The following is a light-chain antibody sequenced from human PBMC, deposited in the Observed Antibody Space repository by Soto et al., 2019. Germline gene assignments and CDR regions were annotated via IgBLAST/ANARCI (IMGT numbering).Light chain of an antibody. CDR1: QSIRDW. Sequence: DILMTQSPSTLSASIGDRVTITCRASQSIRDWLAWFQQKPGMAPKLLISQASYLESGVPSRFSGSGSGTEFPLTISSLQPDDFATFYCQQYKSSSRTFGQGTKVEIK. CDR3: QQYKSSSRT. V-gene: IGKV1-5*03. J-gene: IGKJ1*01. CDR2: QAS.